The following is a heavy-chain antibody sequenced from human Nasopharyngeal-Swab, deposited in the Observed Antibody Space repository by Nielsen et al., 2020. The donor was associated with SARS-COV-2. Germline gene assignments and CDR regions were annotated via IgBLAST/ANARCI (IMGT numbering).Heavy chain of an antibody. CDR1: GGYISHGAYN. Sequence: SDTLSLTCTVSGGYISHGAYNWNWIRQHPGQGLDWIGAIYYTGRTSYNPSLKSRVSISIDDSRRQFSLNLVFMSAADTAVYYCARGKGDAYRNFDYWDQGTLVTVYS. J-gene: IGHJ4*02. CDR2: IYYTGRT. D-gene: IGHD5-24*01. CDR3: ARGKGDAYRNFDY. V-gene: IGHV4-31*03.